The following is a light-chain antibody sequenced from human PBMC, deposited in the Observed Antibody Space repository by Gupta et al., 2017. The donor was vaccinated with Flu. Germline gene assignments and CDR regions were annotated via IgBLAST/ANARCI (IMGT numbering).Light chain of an antibody. CDR2: KDT. J-gene: IGLJ1*01. CDR3: QSADSSGSYV. V-gene: IGLV3-25*03. CDR1: IFPKQY. Sequence: SGDIFPKQYAYWYQQKPGQAPVLMIYKDTESAAGTPERFSGSISRTTVTLTISGVRAEDEADYYCQSADSSGSYVFGTGTKVTVL.